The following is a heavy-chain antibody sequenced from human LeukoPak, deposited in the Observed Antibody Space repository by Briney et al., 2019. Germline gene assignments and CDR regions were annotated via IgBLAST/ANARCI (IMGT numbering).Heavy chain of an antibody. CDR3: ARGPENWFDP. Sequence: GASVKVSCKASGGTFSSYAISWVRQAPGQGLEWMGRIIPILGRAKYAQKFQGRVTITADKSTSTAYMELSSLRSEDTAVYYCARGPENWFDPWGQGTLVTVSS. CDR1: GGTFSSYA. J-gene: IGHJ5*02. D-gene: IGHD1-14*01. CDR2: IIPILGRA. V-gene: IGHV1-69*04.